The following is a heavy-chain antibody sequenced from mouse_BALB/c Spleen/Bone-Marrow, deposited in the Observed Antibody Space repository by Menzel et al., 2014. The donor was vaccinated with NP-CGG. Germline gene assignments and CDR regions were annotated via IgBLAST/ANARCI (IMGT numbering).Heavy chain of an antibody. V-gene: IGHV1-15*01. CDR3: TRLDSSGYGAY. J-gene: IGHJ3*01. CDR2: IDPETGGT. D-gene: IGHD3-2*01. CDR1: GYTFTDYE. Sequence: QVHVKQSGAELVRPGASVTLSCKASGYTFTDYEMHWLKRTPVHGLEWIGAIDPETGGTAYNQKFKGRATLTTDKSSSTAYMELRSLTSEDSAVYYCTRLDSSGYGAYWGQGTLVTVSA.